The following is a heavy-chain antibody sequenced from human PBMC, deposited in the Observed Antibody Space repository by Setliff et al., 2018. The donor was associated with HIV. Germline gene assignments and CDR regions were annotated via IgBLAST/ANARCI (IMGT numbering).Heavy chain of an antibody. CDR3: ARGDTYWNDASGYVKSDLDAFDI. Sequence: SETLSLTCTVSGGSISSGSYYWTWLRQPAGKGLEWVGHIYTGGTTNYNTSLRSRVTISIDKSKNQFSLNLNSVTAADTAVYHCARGDTYWNDASGYVKSDLDAFDIWGRGTMVTVSS. D-gene: IGHD3-22*01. CDR2: IYTGGTT. J-gene: IGHJ3*02. V-gene: IGHV4-61*09. CDR1: GGSISSGSYY.